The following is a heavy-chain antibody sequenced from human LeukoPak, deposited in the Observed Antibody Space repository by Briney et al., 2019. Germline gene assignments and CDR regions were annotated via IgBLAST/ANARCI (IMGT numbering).Heavy chain of an antibody. D-gene: IGHD2-21*02. CDR3: ARDAVSTVTAGGIDY. V-gene: IGHV1-18*01. Sequence: ASVKVSCKASGYTFTNYGISWVRQAPGQELEWMAWISAYSGNTEYAQKMQGRVTMTTDTSTSTAYMELRNLISDDSAVYFCARDAVSTVTAGGIDYWGQGTLVTVSS. J-gene: IGHJ4*02. CDR1: GYTFTNYG. CDR2: ISAYSGNT.